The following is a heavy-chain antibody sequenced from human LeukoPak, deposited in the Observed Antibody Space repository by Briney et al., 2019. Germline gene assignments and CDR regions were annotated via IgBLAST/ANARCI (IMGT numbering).Heavy chain of an antibody. CDR1: GYTFTSFG. J-gene: IGHJ5*02. CDR2: ISVYNDNT. CDR3: ATDGGRYFDWPWAS. V-gene: IGHV1-18*01. D-gene: IGHD3-9*01. Sequence: GASVKVSCKPSGYTFTSFGLSWVRQAPGQGLEWMGWISVYNDNTNYAQKFQGRVTMTTDIATSTAYMELRSLRSDDTAVYYCATDGGRYFDWPWASWGQGTLVTVSS.